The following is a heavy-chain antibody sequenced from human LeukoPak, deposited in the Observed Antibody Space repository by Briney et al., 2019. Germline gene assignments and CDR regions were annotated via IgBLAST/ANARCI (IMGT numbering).Heavy chain of an antibody. Sequence: GGSLRLSCAASRFTFTAYWMSWVRQAPGKGLEWVANTKQDGSEKYYMDSVKGRFTISRDNAKNSLYLQMNSLRVEDTAVYFCARERNTAIVTAFDVWGQGTMVTVSS. V-gene: IGHV3-7*01. J-gene: IGHJ3*01. CDR1: RFTFTAYW. CDR3: ARERNTAIVTAFDV. CDR2: TKQDGSEK. D-gene: IGHD5-18*01.